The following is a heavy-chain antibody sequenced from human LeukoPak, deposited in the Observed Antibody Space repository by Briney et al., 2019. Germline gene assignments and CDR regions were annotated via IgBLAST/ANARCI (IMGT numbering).Heavy chain of an antibody. CDR3: TRGGTKYFDY. Sequence: GGSLRLSCAASGFTFSDYYMSWIRQAPGKGLEWVAYITTGSSYTNYADSVKGRFTISRDNAKNSLYLQMNSLRAEDTAVYYCTRGGTKYFDYWGQGSLVTVSS. V-gene: IGHV3-11*05. D-gene: IGHD1-1*01. CDR2: ITTGSSYT. J-gene: IGHJ4*02. CDR1: GFTFSDYY.